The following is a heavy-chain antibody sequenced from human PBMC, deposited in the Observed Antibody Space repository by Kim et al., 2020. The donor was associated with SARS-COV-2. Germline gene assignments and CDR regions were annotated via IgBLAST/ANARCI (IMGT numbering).Heavy chain of an antibody. Sequence: SETLSLTCTVSGGSITNYFWSWIRQPPGKGLEWIGHIYYSGSTNYNPSLKSRVTISVETSKNQFSLKLSSVTAADTAVYYCARAPWLLPDYWGQGTLVTVSS. V-gene: IGHV4-59*13. CDR3: ARAPWLLPDY. D-gene: IGHD2-15*01. CDR2: IYYSGST. J-gene: IGHJ4*02. CDR1: GGSITNYF.